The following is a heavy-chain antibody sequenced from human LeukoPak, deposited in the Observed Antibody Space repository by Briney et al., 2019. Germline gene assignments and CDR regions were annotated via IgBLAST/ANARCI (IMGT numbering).Heavy chain of an antibody. Sequence: SETLSLTCTVSGDSVSGSSSYWGWIRQPPGKRLEWIGYIYYSGSTNYNPSLKSRVTISVDTSKNQFSLKLSSVTAADTAVYYCASVRYYYDSSGYVPSEYFQHWGQGTLVTVSS. CDR2: IYYSGST. CDR3: ASVRYYYDSSGYVPSEYFQH. D-gene: IGHD3-22*01. J-gene: IGHJ1*01. V-gene: IGHV4-61*01. CDR1: GDSVSGSSSY.